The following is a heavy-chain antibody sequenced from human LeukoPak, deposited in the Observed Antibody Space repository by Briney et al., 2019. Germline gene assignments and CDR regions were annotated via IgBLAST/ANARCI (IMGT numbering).Heavy chain of an antibody. CDR2: IYTSGST. D-gene: IGHD3-10*01. J-gene: IGHJ6*03. Sequence: SETLSLTCTVSGGSISSYYWSWIRQPPGKVLEWIGYIYTSGSTNYNPSLKSRVTISVDTSKNQFSLKLSSVTAADTAVYYCARHPVSSGMDVWGKGTTVTVSS. V-gene: IGHV4-4*09. CDR3: ARHPVSSGMDV. CDR1: GGSISSYY.